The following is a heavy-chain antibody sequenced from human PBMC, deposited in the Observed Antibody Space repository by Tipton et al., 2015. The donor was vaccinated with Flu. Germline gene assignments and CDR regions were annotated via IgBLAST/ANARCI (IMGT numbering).Heavy chain of an antibody. J-gene: IGHJ6*02. CDR1: GDSVSNSDYY. CDR3: AREGPYFYGMDV. V-gene: IGHV4-31*03. CDR2: IDFSGST. Sequence: LRLSCTVSGDSVSNSDYYWNWIRQEPGKGLEWIGHIDFSGSTHYSPSLKNRLTISIDTSKNQFSLRLNGVTGADTAVYYCAREGPYFYGMDVWGQGTTVTVSS.